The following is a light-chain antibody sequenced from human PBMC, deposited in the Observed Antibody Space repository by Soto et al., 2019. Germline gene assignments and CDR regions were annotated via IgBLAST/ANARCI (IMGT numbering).Light chain of an antibody. CDR3: ISYAGSNNLV. Sequence: QSALTQPASVSGSPGQSITISCSGTRSDIGSYNYVAWYQQFPGKTPKILIYGVSNRPSGVSSRFSGSKSGNTASLTISGLQAEDEADYYCISYAGSNNLVFGGGTKVTVL. CDR2: GVS. CDR1: RSDIGSYNY. V-gene: IGLV2-14*01. J-gene: IGLJ2*01.